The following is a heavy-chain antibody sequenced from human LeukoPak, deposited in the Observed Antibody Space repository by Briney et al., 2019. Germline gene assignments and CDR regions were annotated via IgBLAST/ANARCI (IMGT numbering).Heavy chain of an antibody. V-gene: IGHV1-69*01. Sequence: SVKVSCKASGGTFSSYAISWVRQAPGQGLEWMGGIIPIFGTANYAQKFQGRVTITADESTSTAYMELSSLRSEDTAVYYCARVGVVVAATSYYYYGMDVWGKGTTVTVSS. D-gene: IGHD2-15*01. J-gene: IGHJ6*04. CDR1: GGTFSSYA. CDR3: ARVGVVVAATSYYYYGMDV. CDR2: IIPIFGTA.